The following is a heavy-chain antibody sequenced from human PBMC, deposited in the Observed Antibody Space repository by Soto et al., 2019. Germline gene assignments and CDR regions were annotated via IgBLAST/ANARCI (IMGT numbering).Heavy chain of an antibody. D-gene: IGHD5-12*01. CDR1: CGSFSGYY. Sequence: PSETLSLTCAVYCGSFSGYYWSWIRQPPGKGLEWIGEINHSGSTNYNPSLKSRVTISVDTSKNQFSLRLSSVTAADTAVYYCARGGGWLQFLYFDYWGQGTLVTVSS. J-gene: IGHJ4*02. CDR3: ARGGGWLQFLYFDY. V-gene: IGHV4-34*01. CDR2: INHSGST.